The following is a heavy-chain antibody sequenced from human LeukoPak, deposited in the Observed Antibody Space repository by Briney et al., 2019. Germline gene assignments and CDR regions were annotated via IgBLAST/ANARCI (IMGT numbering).Heavy chain of an antibody. J-gene: IGHJ4*02. CDR3: ARGSRRGVTDNFDY. V-gene: IGHV3-66*01. Sequence: GGSLRLSCAASGFTFSSYGMSWVRQAPGKGLEWVSVIYSGGSTYYADSVKGRFTISRDNSKNTLYLQMNSLRAEDTAVYYCARGSRRGVTDNFDYWGQGTLVTVSS. D-gene: IGHD3-10*01. CDR2: IYSGGST. CDR1: GFTFSSYG.